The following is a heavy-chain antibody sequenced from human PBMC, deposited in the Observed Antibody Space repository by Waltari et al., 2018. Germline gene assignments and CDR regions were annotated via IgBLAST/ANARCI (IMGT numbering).Heavy chain of an antibody. CDR2: LYYSWST. Sequence: QLQLQESGPGLVKPSETLSLTCSVSGGSVSSSLSFYWVWVRQTPGKGLEWIGSLYYSWSTYYNPSLKSRVTISMETSKNQFSLKFSSVTAADTAVYYCARWRYYFDYWGQGTLVTVSS. CDR1: GGSVSSSLSFY. V-gene: IGHV4-39*01. CDR3: ARWRYYFDY. J-gene: IGHJ4*02.